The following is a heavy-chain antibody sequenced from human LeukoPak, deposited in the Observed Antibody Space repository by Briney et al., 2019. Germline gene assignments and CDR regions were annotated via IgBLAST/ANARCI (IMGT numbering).Heavy chain of an antibody. V-gene: IGHV4-61*02. D-gene: IGHD2-15*01. CDR1: GGSISSGSYY. J-gene: IGHJ4*02. CDR2: LYTSGST. CDR3: ARSGYCSGGSCYPLFYFDY. Sequence: SQTLSLTCTVSGGSISSGSYYWRRIRQPAGKGLEWIGRLYTSGSTNYNPSLKSRVTISIGTSKNQFSLKLSSVTAADTAVYYCARSGYCSGGSCYPLFYFDYWGQGALVTVSS.